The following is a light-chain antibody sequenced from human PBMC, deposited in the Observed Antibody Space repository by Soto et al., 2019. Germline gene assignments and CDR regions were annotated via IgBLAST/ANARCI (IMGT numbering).Light chain of an antibody. CDR1: QGISSY. J-gene: IGKJ3*01. CDR2: AAS. V-gene: IGKV1-8*01. Sequence: AIRMTQSPSSFSASTGDRVTITCRASQGISSYLAWYQQKPGKAPKLLIDAASTLQSGAPSRFSGSGSGTDFTLTISCLQSEDVAHYDCQQYYSYPFTLGPGTKVYIE. CDR3: QQYYSYPFT.